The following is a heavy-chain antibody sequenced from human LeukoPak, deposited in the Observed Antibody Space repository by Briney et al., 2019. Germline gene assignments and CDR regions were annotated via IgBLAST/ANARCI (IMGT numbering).Heavy chain of an antibody. Sequence: PSETLSLTCTVSGGSMSSFYWTWIRQPPGKGLEWIAYIYYSGSTNYNPSLKSRVTISVDTSRNQFSLKLSSVTAADTAVYYCARDKVVVPAAVAYYYYYMDVWGKGTTVTVSS. CDR3: ARDKVVVPAAVAYYYYYMDV. CDR1: GGSMSSFY. D-gene: IGHD2-2*01. V-gene: IGHV4-59*12. J-gene: IGHJ6*03. CDR2: IYYSGST.